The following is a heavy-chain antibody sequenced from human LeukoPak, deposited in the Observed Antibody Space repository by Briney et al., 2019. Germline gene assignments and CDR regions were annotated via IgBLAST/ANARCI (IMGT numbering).Heavy chain of an antibody. D-gene: IGHD4-23*01. CDR3: ARAPPDYGGYTNDY. CDR2: ISGSSSRI. V-gene: IGHV3-48*01. Sequence: PGGSLRLSCAASGFSFSSYSMNWVRQAPGKGLERVSYISGSSSRIYYADSVKGRFTISRDNAKTSLYLQMNSLRAEDTAVYYCARAPPDYGGYTNDYWGQGTLVTVSS. J-gene: IGHJ4*02. CDR1: GFSFSSYS.